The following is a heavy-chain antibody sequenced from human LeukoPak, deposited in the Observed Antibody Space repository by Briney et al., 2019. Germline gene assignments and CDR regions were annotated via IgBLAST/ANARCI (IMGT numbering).Heavy chain of an antibody. V-gene: IGHV3-66*02. CDR3: ARDKHSSPSSYYYYMDV. J-gene: IGHJ6*03. CDR1: GFTVSSNY. Sequence: GGSLRLSCAASGFTVSSNYMGWVRQAPGKGLEWVAVIYSGGSTYYADSVKGRFTISRDNSKNTLNLQMNSLRAEDTAVYYCARDKHSSPSSYYYYMDVWGKGTTLTVSS. CDR2: IYSGGST. D-gene: IGHD6-6*01.